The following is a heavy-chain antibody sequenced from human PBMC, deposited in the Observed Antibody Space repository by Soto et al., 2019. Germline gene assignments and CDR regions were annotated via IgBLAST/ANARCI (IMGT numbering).Heavy chain of an antibody. J-gene: IGHJ5*02. CDR3: ARDHAMRGWFDP. Sequence: GGSLRLSCAVSGFTVSTNYMSWVRQAPGKGLDWVSVIYSDGSTKYADSVKGRFTLSRDNSKNTLYLQMNSLRAEDTAVYYCARDHAMRGWFDPWGQGTLVNVSS. CDR1: GFTVSTNY. V-gene: IGHV3-53*01. CDR2: IYSDGST. D-gene: IGHD2-2*01.